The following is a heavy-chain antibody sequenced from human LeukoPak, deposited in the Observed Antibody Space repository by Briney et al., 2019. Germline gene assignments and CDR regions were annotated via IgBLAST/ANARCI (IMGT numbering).Heavy chain of an antibody. J-gene: IGHJ4*02. V-gene: IGHV3-23*01. CDR1: GLTFSNYA. CDR3: AKDERERITMIVVATD. CDR2: ISSSGGST. Sequence: GGSLRLSCAASGLTFSNYAMSWVRQAPWKGLEWVSAISSSGGSTYYADSVKGRFTISRDSSKNTLYLQMNSLRAEDTAVYYCAKDERERITMIVVATDCGQGTLVTVSS. D-gene: IGHD3-22*01.